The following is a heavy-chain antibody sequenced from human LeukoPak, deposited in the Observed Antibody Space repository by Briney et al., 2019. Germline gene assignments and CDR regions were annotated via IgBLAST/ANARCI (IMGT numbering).Heavy chain of an antibody. D-gene: IGHD2-8*01. Sequence: PGRSLRLSCAASGFTFSSYVMHWVRQAPGKGLEWVANIKQDGSEKYYVDSVKGRFTISRDNAKNSLYLQMNSLRAEDTAVYYCARGGLNTFDYWGQGTLVTVSS. V-gene: IGHV3-7*01. CDR2: IKQDGSEK. J-gene: IGHJ4*02. CDR3: ARGGLNTFDY. CDR1: GFTFSSYV.